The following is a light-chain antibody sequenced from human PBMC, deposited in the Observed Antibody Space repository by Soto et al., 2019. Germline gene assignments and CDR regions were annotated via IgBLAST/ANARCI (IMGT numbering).Light chain of an antibody. J-gene: IGKJ1*01. CDR3: VQALQSPPWT. Sequence: DIVVTQSPLTLPVTPGETASISCRSSQSLLHSNGYNYLDWYLQKPGQSPQLLIYLGSNRASGVTDTFSGSGSGTDFTLKISRVEAEDVGVYYCVQALQSPPWTFGQGTKVEIK. CDR1: QSLLHSNGYNY. V-gene: IGKV2-28*01. CDR2: LGS.